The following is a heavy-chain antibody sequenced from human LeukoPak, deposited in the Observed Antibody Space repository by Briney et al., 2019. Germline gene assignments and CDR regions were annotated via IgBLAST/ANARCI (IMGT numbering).Heavy chain of an antibody. CDR2: ITSSTDI. Sequence: GGSLRLSCAASGLTFSSYAMNWVRQAPGKGLEWVSSITSSTDIYYADSVKGRFTISRDNAKNSLFLQMNSLRAEDTAVYYCARCPRWAHFDYWGQGTLVTVSS. D-gene: IGHD4-23*01. V-gene: IGHV3-21*01. J-gene: IGHJ4*02. CDR3: ARCPRWAHFDY. CDR1: GLTFSSYA.